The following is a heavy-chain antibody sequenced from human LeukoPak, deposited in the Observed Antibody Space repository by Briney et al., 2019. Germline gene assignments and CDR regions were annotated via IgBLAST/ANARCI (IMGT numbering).Heavy chain of an antibody. D-gene: IGHD4-11*01. CDR1: GGSINNYF. CDR3: ARLHSNYPYYMDV. J-gene: IGHJ6*03. Sequence: SETLSLTCSVSGGSINNYFWTWIRQPPGKGLEWIGYVYSSGNTNYSPSLKSRVTISVDTSKNQFSLKLSAVTAADTAVYYCARLHSNYPYYMDVWGTGTTVTVS. CDR2: VYSSGNT. V-gene: IGHV4-4*09.